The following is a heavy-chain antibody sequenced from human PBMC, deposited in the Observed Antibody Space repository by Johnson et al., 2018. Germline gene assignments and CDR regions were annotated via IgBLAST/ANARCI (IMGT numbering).Heavy chain of an antibody. CDR3: ASSEYSSFRNYYYDGMDV. D-gene: IGHD6-6*01. CDR2: IKKDGSEK. CDR1: GFTFSSYW. V-gene: IGHV3-7*03. Sequence: VQLVESGGGLVQPGGSLRLSCAASGFTFSSYWMSWVRQAPGKGLEWVANIKKDGSEKYYVDSVKGRFTTSRDNAKNSLYLKMNSLRAEDTAVYYWASSEYSSFRNYYYDGMDVWGQGTTVTVSS. J-gene: IGHJ6*02.